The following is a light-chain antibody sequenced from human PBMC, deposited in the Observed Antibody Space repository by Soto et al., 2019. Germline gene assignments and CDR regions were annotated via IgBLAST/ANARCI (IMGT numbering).Light chain of an antibody. CDR2: DAS. CDR3: QQANSFPLT. J-gene: IGKJ4*01. CDR1: QDISNY. V-gene: IGKV1-33*01. Sequence: DIQMTQSPSSLSASVGDRVTITCQASQDISNYLNWYQQKPGTAPKLLIYDASTLETGVPSRFSGRGSGTDFTFTISSLQPEDVATYYCQQANSFPLTFGGGTKVDIK.